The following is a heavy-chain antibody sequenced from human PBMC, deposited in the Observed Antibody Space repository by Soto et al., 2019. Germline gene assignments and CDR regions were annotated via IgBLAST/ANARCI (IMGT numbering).Heavy chain of an antibody. V-gene: IGHV1-69*01. CDR3: AREVSAAKRSYYYDGLDV. CDR1: GDTFPSHA. CDR2: IIPIIATA. Sequence: QVQLVQSGAEVKKPGSSVKVSCQASGDTFPSHAINWVRQAPGQGLEWMGGIIPIIATANYAQKFQARVTITADESTSTAYMELRRLRSEDTAVYYCAREVSAAKRSYYYDGLDVWGQGTTVTVSS. D-gene: IGHD2-2*01. J-gene: IGHJ6*02.